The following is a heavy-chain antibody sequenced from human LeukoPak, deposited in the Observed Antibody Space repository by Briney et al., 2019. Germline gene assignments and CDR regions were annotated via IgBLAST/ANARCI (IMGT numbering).Heavy chain of an antibody. V-gene: IGHV4-59*02. Sequence: SETLSLTCTVSGGSVSNYYWSWIRQPPGKGLEWIGYIYYSGSTNYNPSLKSRVTISVDTSKNQFSLKLTSVTAADTAVYYCARGRGVRGGNFDYWGQGTLVTVSS. J-gene: IGHJ4*02. CDR3: ARGRGVRGGNFDY. CDR2: IYYSGST. CDR1: GGSVSNYY. D-gene: IGHD3-10*01.